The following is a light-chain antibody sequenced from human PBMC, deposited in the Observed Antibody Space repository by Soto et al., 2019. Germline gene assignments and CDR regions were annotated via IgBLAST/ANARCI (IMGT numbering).Light chain of an antibody. CDR3: QQYNNWPPWT. CDR2: GAS. CDR1: QSVSSN. Sequence: EIVMTQSLATLSVSPGERATLSRRASQSVSSNLAWYQQKPVQAPRLLIYGASTRATGIPARFSGSGSGTEFTLTISSLQSEDFAVYYCQQYNNWPPWTFGQGTNVDI. J-gene: IGKJ1*01. V-gene: IGKV3D-15*01.